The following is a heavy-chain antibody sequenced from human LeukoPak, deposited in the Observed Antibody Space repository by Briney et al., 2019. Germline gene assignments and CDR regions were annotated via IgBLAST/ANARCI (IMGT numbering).Heavy chain of an antibody. D-gene: IGHD6-19*01. CDR2: INHSGST. V-gene: IGHV4-34*01. CDR3: SSSTQSYSSGWYSDY. CDR1: GESFSGHY. J-gene: IGHJ4*02. Sequence: KTSETLSLTCAVYGESFSGHYWSWIRQPPGKGLEWIGEINHSGSTNYNPSLKSRVTISVDTSKNQFSLKLSSVTAADTAVYYCSSSTQSYSSGWYSDYWGQGTLVTVSS.